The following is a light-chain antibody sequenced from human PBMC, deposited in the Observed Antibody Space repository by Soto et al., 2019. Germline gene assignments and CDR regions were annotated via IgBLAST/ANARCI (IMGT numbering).Light chain of an antibody. J-gene: IGKJ2*01. V-gene: IGKV1-5*03. CDR3: QQYSTYPYI. CDR2: KAS. CDR1: QSISSW. Sequence: DIQMTQTPCTLSASVGDRVTITCRASQSISSWLAWYQQKPGKAPRLLIYKASTLESGVPSRFSGGGIGTEFSLSISSLQPDDFATYYCQQYSTYPYIFGQGTKVDIK.